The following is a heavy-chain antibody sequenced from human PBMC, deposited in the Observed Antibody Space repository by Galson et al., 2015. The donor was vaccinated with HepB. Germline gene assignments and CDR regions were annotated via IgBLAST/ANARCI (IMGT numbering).Heavy chain of an antibody. CDR2: LKRESHGSTA. J-gene: IGHJ4*02. D-gene: IGHD6-19*01. CDR3: TTEESSTFES. V-gene: IGHV3-15*07. Sequence: SLRLSCAVSGVTFSDNHMHWVRQTPATGLKWVALLKRESHGSTAEYAAPVKGSFTISGDETTNTVYMQMKNLKSEDAAIYCCTTEESSTFESWGQGTLGTVSS. CDR1: GVTFSDNH.